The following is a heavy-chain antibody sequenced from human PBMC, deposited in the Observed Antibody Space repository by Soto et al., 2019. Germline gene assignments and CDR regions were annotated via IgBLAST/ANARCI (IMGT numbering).Heavy chain of an antibody. D-gene: IGHD7-27*01. V-gene: IGHV1-8*01. CDR3: ARNSRETGDFDY. CDR2: MNPDSGNT. Sequence: ASVKVSCKASGYTFTTYDINWMRQAPGQGLEWLGWMNPDSGNTGYAQKFQGRVTMTRSTSISTAYMELNSLTSEDTAIYYCARNSRETGDFDYRGQGTLVTVPS. J-gene: IGHJ4*02. CDR1: GYTFTTYD.